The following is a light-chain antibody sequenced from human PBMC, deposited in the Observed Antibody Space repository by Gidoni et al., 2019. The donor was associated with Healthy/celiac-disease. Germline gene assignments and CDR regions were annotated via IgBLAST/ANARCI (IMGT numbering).Light chain of an antibody. CDR1: QSLSSW. CDR3: QQYNSYPWT. V-gene: IGKV1-5*03. J-gene: IGKJ1*01. CDR2: KAS. Sequence: DIQMTQSPSTLSASVGDRITITCRASQSLSSWLAWYQQQPGKAPKLLIYKASSLERGVPSRFSGSGSGTEFTLTISSLQPDDFATYYCQQYNSYPWTFGQGTKVEIK.